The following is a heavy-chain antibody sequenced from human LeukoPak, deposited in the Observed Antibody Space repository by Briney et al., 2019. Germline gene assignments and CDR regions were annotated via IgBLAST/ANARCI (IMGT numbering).Heavy chain of an antibody. D-gene: IGHD3-22*01. Sequence: SETLSLTGTVSGGSISSYYWSWIRQPPGKGLEWMGYIYYSGSTNYNPSLKSRVTISVDTSKNQFSLKLSSVTAADTAVYYCARGDYYYSSGYWLFDYWGQGTLVTVSS. V-gene: IGHV4-59*01. CDR1: GGSISSYY. CDR2: IYYSGST. CDR3: ARGDYYYSSGYWLFDY. J-gene: IGHJ4*02.